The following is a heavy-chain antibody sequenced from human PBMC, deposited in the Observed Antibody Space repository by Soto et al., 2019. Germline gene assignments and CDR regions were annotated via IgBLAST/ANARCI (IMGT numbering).Heavy chain of an antibody. Sequence: GASVKVSCKASGYTFTSYGISWVRQAPGQGLEWMGWISAYNGNTNYAQKLQGRVTMTTDTSTSTAYMELRSLRSDDTAVYYCARGSDYYGSGSYPIYYYYGMDVWGQGTTVTVSS. J-gene: IGHJ6*02. V-gene: IGHV1-18*01. CDR2: ISAYNGNT. D-gene: IGHD3-10*01. CDR3: ARGSDYYGSGSYPIYYYYGMDV. CDR1: GYTFTSYG.